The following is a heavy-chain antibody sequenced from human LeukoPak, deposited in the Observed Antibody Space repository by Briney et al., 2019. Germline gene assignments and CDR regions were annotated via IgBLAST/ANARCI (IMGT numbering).Heavy chain of an antibody. Sequence: PGGSLRLSCAASGITLNSFGMNWVRQAPGKGLEWVSYIDTRSTDMYYTDSVKGRFTISRDNANNCLYLQMNSLRAEDTAVYYCARWVRDLYYYYYYMDVWGKGTTVTISS. CDR1: GITLNSFG. CDR2: IDTRSTDM. V-gene: IGHV3-48*01. J-gene: IGHJ6*03. CDR3: ARWVRDLYYYYYYMDV. D-gene: IGHD3-10*01.